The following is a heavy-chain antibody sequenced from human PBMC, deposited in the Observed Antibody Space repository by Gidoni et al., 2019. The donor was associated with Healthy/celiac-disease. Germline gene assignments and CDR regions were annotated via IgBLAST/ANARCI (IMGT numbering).Heavy chain of an antibody. V-gene: IGHV3-11*01. D-gene: IGHD2-15*01. J-gene: IGHJ5*02. CDR1: GFPFSDYY. Sequence: QVQMVEYGGGLVKPGGSLRLSCAASGFPFSDYYLSWIRQAPGKGLEWVSYISSSGSTIYYADSVKGRFTISRDNAKNSLYLQMNSLRAEDTAVYYCARDLGYCSGGSCYDMGWFDPWGQGTLVTVSS. CDR3: ARDLGYCSGGSCYDMGWFDP. CDR2: ISSSGSTI.